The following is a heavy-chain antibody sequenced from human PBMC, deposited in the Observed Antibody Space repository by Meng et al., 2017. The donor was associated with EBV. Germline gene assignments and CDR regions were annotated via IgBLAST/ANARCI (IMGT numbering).Heavy chain of an antibody. CDR1: GGTSSSYA. CDR3: ARAEIAAAGRLDY. J-gene: IGHJ4*02. CDR2: IIPIFGTA. V-gene: IGHV1-69*06. Sequence: VWRVRYGGGGKNAGCSLKVSCKAAGGTSSSYAISWVRQAAGQGLEWMGGIIPIFGTANYAQKFQGRVTITADKSTSTAYMELSSLRSEDTAVYYCARAEIAAAGRLDYWGQGTLVTVSS. D-gene: IGHD6-13*01.